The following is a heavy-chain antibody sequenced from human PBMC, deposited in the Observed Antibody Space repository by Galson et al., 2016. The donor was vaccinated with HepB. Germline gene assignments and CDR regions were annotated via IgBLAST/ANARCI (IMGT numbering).Heavy chain of an antibody. V-gene: IGHV3-23*01. Sequence: SLRLSCAASGFTFRNYAMNWVRQAPGKGLEWVSAISGRGGSTFYAESVKGRFTISRDNSRNTVDLQMHSLKVEDTAVYFCAKGSGRAGYNCVPIESWGQGTLVPVSS. J-gene: IGHJ4*02. CDR2: ISGRGGST. D-gene: IGHD1-20*01. CDR1: GFTFRNYA. CDR3: AKGSGRAGYNCVPIES.